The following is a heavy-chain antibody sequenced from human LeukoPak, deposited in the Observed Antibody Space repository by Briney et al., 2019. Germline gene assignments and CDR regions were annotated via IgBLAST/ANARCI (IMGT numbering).Heavy chain of an antibody. V-gene: IGHV4-34*01. CDR1: GGSCDDYY. J-gene: IGHJ4*02. CDR2: IHPHGIF. D-gene: IGHD5-24*01. Sequence: SETLSLTCAVYGGSCDDYYCSWIRQPPGKGLEWIGEIHPHGIFYYNSSLTSRVTISIDTSKSQFSLWLTSVTAADTAFYYCARGRDRSKAGDHWGQGSLVTVSS. CDR3: ARGRDRSKAGDH.